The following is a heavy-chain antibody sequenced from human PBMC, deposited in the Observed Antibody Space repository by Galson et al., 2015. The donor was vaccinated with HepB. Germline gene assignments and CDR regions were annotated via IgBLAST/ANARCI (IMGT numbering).Heavy chain of an antibody. CDR3: ARDPYSSGLDAYYFDY. CDR2: ISGGGTYI. V-gene: IGHV3-21*01. CDR1: GLNFRKYS. D-gene: IGHD3-10*01. Sequence: SLRLSCAASGLNFRKYSLNWVRQAPGKGLEWVSTISGGGTYIYYADSVKGRFTISRDNAKNSVSLQMNSLRAEDTAGYYCARDPYSSGLDAYYFDYWGPGTLVTVSS. J-gene: IGHJ4*02.